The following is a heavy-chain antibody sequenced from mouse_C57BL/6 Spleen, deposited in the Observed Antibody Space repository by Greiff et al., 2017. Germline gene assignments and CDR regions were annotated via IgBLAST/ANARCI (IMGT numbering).Heavy chain of an antibody. CDR2: INPNNGGT. D-gene: IGHD2-2*01. CDR3: ASPSYGYDGGYFDY. Sequence: VQLQQSGPELVKPGASVKISCKASGYTFTDYYMNWVKQSHGKSLEWIGDINPNNGGTSYNQKFKGKATLTVDKSSSTAYMELRSLTSEDSAVYYCASPSYGYDGGYFDYWGQGTTLTVSS. V-gene: IGHV1-26*01. CDR1: GYTFTDYY. J-gene: IGHJ2*01.